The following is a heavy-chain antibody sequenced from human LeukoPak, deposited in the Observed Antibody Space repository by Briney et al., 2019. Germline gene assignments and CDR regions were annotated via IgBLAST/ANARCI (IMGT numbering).Heavy chain of an antibody. CDR3: ARVVNWFDP. CDR2: ISSSGSYI. J-gene: IGHJ5*02. CDR1: GFTFSSYS. V-gene: IGHV3-21*01. Sequence: GGSLRLSCAASGFTFSSYSMNWVRQAPGKGLEWVSSISSSGSYIYYLDSVRGRFTISRDNAKNSLYLQMNSLRAEDTGVYYCARVVNWFDPWGQGTLVTVSS. D-gene: IGHD2-15*01.